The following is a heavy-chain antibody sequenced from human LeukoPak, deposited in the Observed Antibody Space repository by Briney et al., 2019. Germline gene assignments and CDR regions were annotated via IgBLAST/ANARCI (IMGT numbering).Heavy chain of an antibody. J-gene: IGHJ4*02. V-gene: IGHV1-46*01. CDR3: ARASGSSAVPFDY. D-gene: IGHD3-10*01. CDR1: GYTFTSNY. CDR2: IAPRSGTT. Sequence: ASVKVSCKASGYTFTSNYMHWVRQAPGQGLEWMGEIAPRSGTTSYVQKIQGRVTMTRDTSTSTLYMELSSLTSEDTAVYYCARASGSSAVPFDYWGQGTLVTVSS.